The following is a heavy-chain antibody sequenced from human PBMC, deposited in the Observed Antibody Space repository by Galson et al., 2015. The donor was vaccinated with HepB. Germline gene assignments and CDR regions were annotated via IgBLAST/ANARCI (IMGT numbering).Heavy chain of an antibody. V-gene: IGHV4-59*08. CDR1: GGSISSYY. D-gene: IGHD2-21*02. J-gene: IGHJ4*02. Sequence: TCTVSGGSISSYYWSWIRQPPGKGLEWIGYIYYSGSTNYNPSLKSRVTISVDTSKNQFSLKLSSVTAADTAVYYCARRSEYCGGDCYSPFFDYWGQGTLVTVSS. CDR3: ARRSEYCGGDCYSPFFDY. CDR2: IYYSGST.